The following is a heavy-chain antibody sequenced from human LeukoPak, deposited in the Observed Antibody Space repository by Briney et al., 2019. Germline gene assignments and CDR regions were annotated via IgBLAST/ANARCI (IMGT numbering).Heavy chain of an antibody. CDR2: ISYDGRNN. CDR3: AKEAVAGLNWFDP. D-gene: IGHD6-19*01. V-gene: IGHV3-30*04. Sequence: PGGSLRLSCAASGFILSSYAMHWVRQAPGRGLEWVAVISYDGRNNYYADSVKGRFTISRDNSESTLYLQMNSLTTEDTAVYYCAKEAVAGLNWFDPWGQGTLVTVSS. J-gene: IGHJ5*02. CDR1: GFILSSYA.